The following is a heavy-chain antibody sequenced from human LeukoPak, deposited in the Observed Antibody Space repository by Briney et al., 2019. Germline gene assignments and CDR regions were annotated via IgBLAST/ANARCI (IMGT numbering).Heavy chain of an antibody. V-gene: IGHV3-23*01. J-gene: IGHJ4*02. D-gene: IGHD3-10*01. CDR3: ARATILWFGELFPFDY. CDR2: ISPTGSNT. Sequence: GGSLRLSCVVSGFTFNTYPMTWVRQAPGKGLEWVSAISPTGSNTYYADSVKGRFTSSRDNSKSTLYLQMNSLRVDDTATYYCARATILWFGELFPFDYWGQGTLVTVSS. CDR1: GFTFNTYP.